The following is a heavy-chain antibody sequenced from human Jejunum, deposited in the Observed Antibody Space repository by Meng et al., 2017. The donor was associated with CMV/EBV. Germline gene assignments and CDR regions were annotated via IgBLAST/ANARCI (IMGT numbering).Heavy chain of an antibody. CDR2: ISATGTYI. CDR3: ANQMPWNYYYGMEL. D-gene: IGHD3-10*01. CDR1: GFTVSRNY. Sequence: GFTVSRNYMSWVRQAPGKGLEWVASISATGTYIYYADPMKGRFTISRDNAKNSLFLQMNSLRVEDTAVYYCANQMPWNYYYGMELWGQGTTVTVSS. J-gene: IGHJ6*02. V-gene: IGHV3-21*06.